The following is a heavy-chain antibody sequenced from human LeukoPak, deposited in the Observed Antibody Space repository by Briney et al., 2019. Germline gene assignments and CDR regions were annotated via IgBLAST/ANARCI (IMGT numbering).Heavy chain of an antibody. CDR3: AKYSGEYYLYRYMHV. D-gene: IGHD1-26*01. V-gene: IGHV3-23*01. J-gene: IGHJ6*03. CDR1: GFTFGSYA. Sequence: PGGSLRLSCAASGFTFGSYAMSRVRQAPGKGLEWVSAILASGGNTYNADPVKGRFTISRDNSKNTLFLQMNSLRGADTAVYYCAKYSGEYYLYRYMHVWGKGTTVTVSS. CDR2: ILASGGNT.